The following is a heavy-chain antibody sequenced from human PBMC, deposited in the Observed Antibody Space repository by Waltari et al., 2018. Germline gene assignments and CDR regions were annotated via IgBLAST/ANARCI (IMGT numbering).Heavy chain of an antibody. CDR3: AKYRHCSSTSCYFYYYYMDV. J-gene: IGHJ6*03. CDR1: GFTFSSYA. V-gene: IGHV3-23*04. D-gene: IGHD2-2*01. CDR2: ISGSGGST. Sequence: EVQLVESGGGLVQPGGSLRLSCAASGFTFSSYAMSWVRQAPGKGLEWVSAISGSGGSTYYADSVKGRFTISRDNSKNTLYLQMNSLRAEDTAVYYCAKYRHCSSTSCYFYYYYMDVWGKGTTVTVSS.